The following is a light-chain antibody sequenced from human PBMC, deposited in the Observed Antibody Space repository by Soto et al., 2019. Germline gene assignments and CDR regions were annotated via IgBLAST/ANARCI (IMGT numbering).Light chain of an antibody. Sequence: SYELTQPPSVSVAPGKTARITCGGNNIGSKSVHWYQQKPGQAPVLVIYYNSDRPSGIPERISGSNSGNTATLTISMVEAGDEADYYCQVWDSSSDHPYVFGTGTQLTVL. V-gene: IGLV3-21*04. J-gene: IGLJ1*01. CDR2: YNS. CDR3: QVWDSSSDHPYV. CDR1: NIGSKS.